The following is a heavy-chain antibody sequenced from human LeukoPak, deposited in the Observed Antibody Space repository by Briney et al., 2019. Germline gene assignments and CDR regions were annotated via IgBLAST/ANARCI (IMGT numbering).Heavy chain of an antibody. CDR3: ARDGKSLLDPFDY. V-gene: IGHV1-58*01. CDR2: IVVGSGNT. Sequence: TSVKVSCKSSGFTFTSSAVRWVRQARGQRLEWIGWIVVGSGNTNYAQKFQERVTITRDMSTSTAYMELSSLRSEDTAVYYCARDGKSLLDPFDYWGQGTLVTVSS. J-gene: IGHJ4*02. CDR1: GFTFTSSA. D-gene: IGHD3/OR15-3a*01.